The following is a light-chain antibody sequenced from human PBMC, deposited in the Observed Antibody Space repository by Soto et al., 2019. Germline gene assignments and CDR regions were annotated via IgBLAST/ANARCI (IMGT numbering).Light chain of an antibody. V-gene: IGLV2-14*01. J-gene: IGLJ3*02. CDR1: SSDVGAYNY. CDR3: SSYTSRSTLV. CDR2: EVS. Sequence: QSALTQPASVSGSPGQSITFSCTGTSSDVGAYNYVSWYQQHPGKAPKLMIYEVSNRPSGVSNRFSGSKSGNTASLTISGLQAEDEADYYCSSYTSRSTLVFGGGTQLTVL.